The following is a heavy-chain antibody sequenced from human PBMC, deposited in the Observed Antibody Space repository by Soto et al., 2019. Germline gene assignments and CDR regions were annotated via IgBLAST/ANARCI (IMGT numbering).Heavy chain of an antibody. V-gene: IGHV3-23*01. CDR2: ISGSGGST. CDR1: GFTFSSYA. J-gene: IGHJ4*02. Sequence: LRLSCAASGFTFSSYAMSWVRQAPGKGLEWVSAISGSGGSTYYADSVKGRFTISRDNSKNTLYLQMNSLRAEDTAVYYCAKDRFGSPAAPDYWGQGTLVTVSS. CDR3: AKDRFGSPAAPDY. D-gene: IGHD3-3*01.